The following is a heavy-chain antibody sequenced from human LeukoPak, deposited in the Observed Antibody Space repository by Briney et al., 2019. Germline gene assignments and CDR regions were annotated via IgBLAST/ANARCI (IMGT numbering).Heavy chain of an antibody. CDR3: ARETGSGCFAY. D-gene: IGHD6-19*01. CDR1: GITVSSNY. J-gene: IGHJ4*02. V-gene: IGHV3-66*02. CDR2: IYSDGST. Sequence: GGFLRLSCAASGITVSSNYMSWVRQAPGKGLEWVSLIYSDGSTYYADSVKGRFTISRDNSRSTLYLQMNSLRAEDTAVYYCARETGSGCFAYWGQGTLVTVSS.